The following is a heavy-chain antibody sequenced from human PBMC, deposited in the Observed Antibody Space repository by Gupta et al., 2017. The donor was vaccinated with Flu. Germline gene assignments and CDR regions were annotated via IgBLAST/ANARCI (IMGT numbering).Heavy chain of an antibody. V-gene: IGHV3-23*01. CDR1: FTNYA. D-gene: IGHD2-8*02. J-gene: IGHJ4*02. CDR3: ANSTVSPSHVGGV. Sequence: FTNYAMSWVRQAPGKGLECVSAIRGSGIRTYHAGSVIGRFTISRDNSMNIIDLQTNSPTADDTAIYVCANSTVSPSHVGGVWGQGTLVTVSS. CDR2: IRGSGIRT.